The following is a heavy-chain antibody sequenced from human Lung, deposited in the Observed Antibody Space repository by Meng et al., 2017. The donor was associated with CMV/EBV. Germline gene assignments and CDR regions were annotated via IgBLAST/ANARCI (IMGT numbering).Heavy chain of an antibody. Sequence: SETLSLTCSVSGGSISGYYWSWIRQPPGKGLEWIGYFYYGGSTNYNPSLKSRVTISVDTSKNQFSLKLRTVTAADTAVYYCARDLSGDWFDPWGQGTLVTVSS. CDR3: ARDLSGDWFDP. J-gene: IGHJ5*02. CDR1: GGSISGYY. D-gene: IGHD3-10*01. V-gene: IGHV4-59*12. CDR2: FYYGGST.